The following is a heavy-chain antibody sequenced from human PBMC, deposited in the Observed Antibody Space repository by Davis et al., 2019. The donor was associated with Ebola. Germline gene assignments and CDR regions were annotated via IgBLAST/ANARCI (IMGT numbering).Heavy chain of an antibody. CDR3: ARGPFNYYYYYGMDV. CDR2: IYHSGST. V-gene: IGHV4-4*02. J-gene: IGHJ6*02. Sequence: SETLSPTCAVSGGSISSSNWWSWVRQPPGKGLEWIGEIYHSGSTNYNPSLKSRVTISVDKSKNQFSLKLSSVTAADTAVYYCARGPFNYYYYYGMDVWGQGTTVTVSS. CDR1: GGSISSSNW.